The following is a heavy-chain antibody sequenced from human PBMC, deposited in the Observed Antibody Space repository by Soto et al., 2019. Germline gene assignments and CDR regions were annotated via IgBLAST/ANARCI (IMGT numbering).Heavy chain of an antibody. CDR1: GFTFNNYA. J-gene: IGHJ5*02. D-gene: IGHD1-20*01. V-gene: IGHV3-23*01. CDR3: AKDPRVVSGIKNWFDP. CDR2: ISGSGDTT. Sequence: LTCAASGFTFNNYAMNWVRQAPGKGLEWVSAISGSGDTTSYADSVKGRFNISRDNSKNTLYLQMTSLRGEDTAIYYCAKDPRVVSGIKNWFDPWGQGTLVTVSS.